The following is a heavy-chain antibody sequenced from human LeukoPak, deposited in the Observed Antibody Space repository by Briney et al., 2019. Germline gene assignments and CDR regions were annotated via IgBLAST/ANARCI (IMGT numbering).Heavy chain of an antibody. CDR1: GYTFTSYG. Sequence: ASVKVSRKASGYTFTSYGISWVRQAPGQGLEWMGWISAYSGNTNYAQKLQGRVTMTTDTSTSTAYMELRSLRSDDTAVYYCARDRGGREYYDSSGQPGDYWGQGTLVTVSS. J-gene: IGHJ4*02. D-gene: IGHD3-22*01. CDR3: ARDRGGREYYDSSGQPGDY. CDR2: ISAYSGNT. V-gene: IGHV1-18*01.